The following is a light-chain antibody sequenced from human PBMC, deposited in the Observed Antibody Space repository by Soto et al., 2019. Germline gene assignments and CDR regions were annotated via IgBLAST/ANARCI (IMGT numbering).Light chain of an antibody. Sequence: QSALTQPASVSGSPGQSITISCTGTSSDVGSHNLVSWYQQHPGQAPKLMIYEVTKRPLGVSTRFSASKSGNTASLTISGLQAEDEADYYGCSYVGSRAVFGGGTQLTVL. CDR2: EVT. CDR1: SSDVGSHNL. J-gene: IGLJ7*01. V-gene: IGLV2-23*02. CDR3: CSYVGSRAV.